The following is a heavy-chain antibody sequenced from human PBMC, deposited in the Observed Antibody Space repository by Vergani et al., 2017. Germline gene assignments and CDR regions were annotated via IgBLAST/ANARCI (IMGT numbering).Heavy chain of an antibody. J-gene: IGHJ6*03. D-gene: IGHD6-13*01. CDR2: INPNSGGT. CDR3: ARHVGSSSWGDYYYYYMDV. CDR1: GYTFTGYY. Sequence: QVQLVQSGAEVKKPGASVKVSCKASGYTFTGYYMHWVRQAPGQGLEWMGWINPNSGGTNYAQKFQGRVTMTRDTSISTAYMELSRLRSDDTAVYYCARHVGSSSWGDYYYYYMDVWGKGTTVTVSS. V-gene: IGHV1-2*02.